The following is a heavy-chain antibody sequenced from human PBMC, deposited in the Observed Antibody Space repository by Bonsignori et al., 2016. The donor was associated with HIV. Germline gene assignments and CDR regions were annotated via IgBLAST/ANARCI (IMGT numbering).Heavy chain of an antibody. J-gene: IGHJ4*02. CDR2: ISGSGSTI. V-gene: IGHV3-48*03. CDR3: ARDNVDY. D-gene: IGHD2-8*01. Sequence: VRQMPGKGLEWVSYISGSGSTIYYADSVRGRFTISRDNARNSLYLQMNSLRAEDTAVYYCARDNVDYWGQGTLVTVSS.